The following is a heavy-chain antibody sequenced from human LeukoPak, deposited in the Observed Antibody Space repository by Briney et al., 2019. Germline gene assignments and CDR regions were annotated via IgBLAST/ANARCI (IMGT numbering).Heavy chain of an antibody. V-gene: IGHV3-53*01. J-gene: IGHJ4*02. CDR3: ANDRDYYDGTSDDY. CDR2: IYSGGST. Sequence: GGSLRLSCAASGFTVSSNYMSWVRQAPGKGLEWVSVIYSGGSTYYADSVKGRFTISRDNSKNTLYLQMNSLRAEDTAVYYCANDRDYYDGTSDDYWGQGTLVTVSS. CDR1: GFTVSSNY. D-gene: IGHD3-22*01.